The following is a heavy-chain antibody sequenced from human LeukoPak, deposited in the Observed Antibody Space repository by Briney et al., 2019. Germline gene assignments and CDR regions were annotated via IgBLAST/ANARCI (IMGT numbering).Heavy chain of an antibody. CDR2: IIPIFGTA. CDR1: GGTFSSYA. Sequence: GASVKVSCKASGGTFSSYAISWVRQAPGQGLEWMGRIIPIFGTANYAQKFQGRVTITTDESTSTAYMELSSLGSEDTAVYYCASRGLAAADHWGQGTLVTVSS. V-gene: IGHV1-69*05. J-gene: IGHJ4*02. CDR3: ASRGLAAADH. D-gene: IGHD6-13*01.